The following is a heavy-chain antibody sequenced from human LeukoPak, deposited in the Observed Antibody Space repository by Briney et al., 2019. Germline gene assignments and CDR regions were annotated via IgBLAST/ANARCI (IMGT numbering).Heavy chain of an antibody. D-gene: IGHD2-15*01. CDR3: ARGCSGGSCYTWNIRGFDS. CDR1: GFTFSNYT. CDR2: IRSNTTTI. V-gene: IGHV3-48*01. J-gene: IGHJ4*02. Sequence: GGSLRLSCAVSGFTFSNYTMNWVRQAPGKGLEWVSYIRSNTTTIYYADSVKGRFTISRDNAKNSLYLQMNSLRAEDTAVYYCARGCSGGSCYTWNIRGFDSWGQGTLVTVSS.